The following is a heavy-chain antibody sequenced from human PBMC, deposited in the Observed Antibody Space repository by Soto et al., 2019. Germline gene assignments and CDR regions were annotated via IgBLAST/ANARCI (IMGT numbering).Heavy chain of an antibody. J-gene: IGHJ4*02. CDR1: GLAFTNAW. CDR3: GTVFEH. Sequence: EVQLVESGGGLVQPGGSLRLSCAASGLAFTNAWMHWVRQGPGEGLVWVSGMNNLGSSTYYADSVKGRFTVSRDDTKNTVFLQMNSLRAEDMGVYFCGTVFEHWGQGVLVTVSS. CDR2: MNNLGSST. V-gene: IGHV3-74*01.